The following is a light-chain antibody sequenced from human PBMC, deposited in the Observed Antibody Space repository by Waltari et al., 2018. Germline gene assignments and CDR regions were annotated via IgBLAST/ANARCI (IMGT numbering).Light chain of an antibody. V-gene: IGKV1-33*01. CDR3: QQYDNPPIT. Sequence: DIQMTQSPSSLSASVGDRVTITCQASQDISNYLNWYQQKPGKAPKLLIYDASNLETGVPSRFSGSGSGTDFTFTISSLQPEDIATYYCQQYDNPPITFGQGTRLAIK. J-gene: IGKJ5*01. CDR2: DAS. CDR1: QDISNY.